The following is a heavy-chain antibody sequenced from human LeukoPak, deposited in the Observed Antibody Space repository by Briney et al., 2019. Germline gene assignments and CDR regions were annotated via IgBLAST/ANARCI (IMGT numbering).Heavy chain of an antibody. J-gene: IGHJ6*03. Sequence: SETLSLTCTVSGGSISTYYWSWIRQPAGKGLEWIGRIDTSGNSHYNPSLKSRVSMSVDASKNQFSLRLTSVTAADTAVYYCARQVIMDVWGKGTAVTVSS. V-gene: IGHV4-4*07. CDR3: ARQVIMDV. CDR2: IDTSGNS. CDR1: GGSISTYY.